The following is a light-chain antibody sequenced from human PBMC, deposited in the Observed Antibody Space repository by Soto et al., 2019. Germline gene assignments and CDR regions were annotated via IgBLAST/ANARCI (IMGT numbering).Light chain of an antibody. Sequence: EIVLTQSPGTLSLSPGDRATLSCRASQSVSSSYFAWYQQKPGQAPRLLIFATSSRATGIPDRFSGSGSGTDVTLTISRLEPEDFAVYYCQQFGGSPPEYTFGQGAKLEI. CDR1: QSVSSSY. J-gene: IGKJ2*01. V-gene: IGKV3-20*01. CDR2: ATS. CDR3: QQFGGSPPEYT.